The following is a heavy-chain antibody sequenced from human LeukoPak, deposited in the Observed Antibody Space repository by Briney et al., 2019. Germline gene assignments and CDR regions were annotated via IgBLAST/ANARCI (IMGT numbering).Heavy chain of an antibody. J-gene: IGHJ4*02. Sequence: KXSCXASGYTFTSYGISWVRQAPGQGLEWMGWISAYNGNTNYAQKLQGRVTMTTDTSTSTAYMELRSLRSDDTAVYYCARVGSSATLVDYWGQGTLVTVSS. CDR3: ARVGSSATLVDY. CDR1: GYTFTSYG. D-gene: IGHD2-2*01. V-gene: IGHV1-18*01. CDR2: ISAYNGNT.